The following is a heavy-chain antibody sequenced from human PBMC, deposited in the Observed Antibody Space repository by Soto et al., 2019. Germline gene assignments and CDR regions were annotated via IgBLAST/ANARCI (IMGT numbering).Heavy chain of an antibody. V-gene: IGHV4-31*03. CDR3: ARDRVRRDNKPYGMDV. J-gene: IGHJ6*02. D-gene: IGHD2-21*01. Sequence: PSETLSLTCTVSGDSIASGPYYWTWIRQHPGKGLEWIGNIFYTGSTYYNPSLQSRVSISVDTSKNQFSLRLTSVTAADTAIYYCARDRVRRDNKPYGMDVWGQGTTVTVSS. CDR2: IFYTGST. CDR1: GDSIASGPYY.